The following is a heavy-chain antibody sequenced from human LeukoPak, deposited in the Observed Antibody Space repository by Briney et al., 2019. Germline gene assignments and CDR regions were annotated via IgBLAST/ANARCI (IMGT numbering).Heavy chain of an antibody. CDR1: GFTFSSYS. CDR2: ISSSSSYI. CDR3: ARSVTVKNWFDP. V-gene: IGHV3-21*01. Sequence: AGGSLRLSCTTSGFTFSSYSMNWVRQAPGKGLEWVSSISSSSSYIYYADSVKGRFTISRDNAKNSLYLQMNSLRAEDTAVYYCARSVTVKNWFDPWGQGTLVTASS. J-gene: IGHJ5*02. D-gene: IGHD4-23*01.